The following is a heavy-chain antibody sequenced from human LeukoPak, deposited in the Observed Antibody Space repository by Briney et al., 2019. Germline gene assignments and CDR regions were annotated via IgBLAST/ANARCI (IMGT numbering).Heavy chain of an antibody. Sequence: SETLSLTSTVSGGSISNCYWSWIRQPAGKGLEFIGRIYSSGSTNYNPSLKSRVTMSVDTSKNQFSLKLSSVTAADTAVYYCARGGIGTSLDYWGQGTLVTVSS. CDR3: ARGGIGTSLDY. D-gene: IGHD2-21*01. J-gene: IGHJ4*02. V-gene: IGHV4-4*07. CDR1: GGSISNCY. CDR2: IYSSGST.